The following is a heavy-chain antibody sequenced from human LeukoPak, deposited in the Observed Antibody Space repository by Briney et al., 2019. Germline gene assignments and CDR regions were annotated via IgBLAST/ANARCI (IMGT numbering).Heavy chain of an antibody. V-gene: IGHV3-30*03. CDR1: EFTFSSYG. Sequence: LTGGSLRLSCAASEFTFSSYGMHWVRQAPGKGLEWVAVISYDGSNKYYADSVKGRFTISRDNSKNTLYLQMNSLRAEDTAVYYCARDRCSGGSCLFYYFDNWGQGTLVTVSS. CDR3: ARDRCSGGSCLFYYFDN. J-gene: IGHJ4*02. CDR2: ISYDGSNK. D-gene: IGHD2-15*01.